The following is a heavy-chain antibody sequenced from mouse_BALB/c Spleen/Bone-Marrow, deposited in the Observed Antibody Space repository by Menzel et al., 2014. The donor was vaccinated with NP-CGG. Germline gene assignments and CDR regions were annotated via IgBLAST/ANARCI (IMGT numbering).Heavy chain of an antibody. V-gene: IGHV4-1*02. CDR3: ARLGYYGGFAY. J-gene: IGHJ3*01. Sequence: EVKLVESGGGLAQPGGSLKLSCAASGFDFSGFWMGWVRQAPGKGLEWIGEINPDSSTISYTPSLKDRFIISRDNAKNTLYLQMSKVRSEDTALYYCARLGYYGGFAYWGQGTLVTVSA. CDR1: GFDFSGFW. D-gene: IGHD2-3*01. CDR2: INPDSSTI.